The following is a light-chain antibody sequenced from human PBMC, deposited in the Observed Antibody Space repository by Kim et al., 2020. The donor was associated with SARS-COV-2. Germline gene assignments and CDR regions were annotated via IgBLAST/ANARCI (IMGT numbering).Light chain of an antibody. Sequence: SYELTQPPPEPVAPGETARFTCGGNNIGGKSVQWYQQKPGQAPVLVIYYDSDRPSGIPERFSGSNSGNTATLTIGGVEAGDEADYYCQVWDASSDHVLFGGGTQLTVL. V-gene: IGLV3-21*01. CDR2: YDS. J-gene: IGLJ2*01. CDR1: NIGGKS. CDR3: QVWDASSDHVL.